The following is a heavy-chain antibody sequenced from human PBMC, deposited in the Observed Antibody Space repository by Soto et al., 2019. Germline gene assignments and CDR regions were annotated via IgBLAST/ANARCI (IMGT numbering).Heavy chain of an antibody. CDR1: GFTFTSSA. V-gene: IGHV1-58*01. Sequence: QMQLVQSGPEVKKPGTSVKVSCKASGFTFTSSAVQWVRQARGQRLEWIGWIVVGSGNTNYAQKFQERVTITRDMSTSTAYMELSSLRSEDTAVYYCAAESVLGIPNDYGMDVWGQGTTVTVSS. CDR3: AAESVLGIPNDYGMDV. CDR2: IVVGSGNT. D-gene: IGHD5-18*01. J-gene: IGHJ6*02.